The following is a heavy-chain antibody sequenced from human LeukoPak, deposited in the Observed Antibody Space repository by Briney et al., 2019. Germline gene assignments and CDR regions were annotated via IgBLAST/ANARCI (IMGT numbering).Heavy chain of an antibody. CDR3: ARLDDSAH. Sequence: GGSLRLSCAASGFTFSSYAMHWVRQAPGKGLEWVAVISYDGSNKYYADSVKGRFTISRDNSKNTLYLQMNSLRAEDTAVYYCARLDDSAHWGQGTLVTVPS. V-gene: IGHV3-30-3*01. J-gene: IGHJ4*02. CDR1: GFTFSSYA. CDR2: ISYDGSNK. D-gene: IGHD3-16*01.